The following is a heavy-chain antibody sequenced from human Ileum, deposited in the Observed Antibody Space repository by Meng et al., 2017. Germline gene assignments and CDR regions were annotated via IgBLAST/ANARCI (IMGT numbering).Heavy chain of an antibody. D-gene: IGHD2-8*01. V-gene: IGHV4-59*12. CDR3: AREWSSFDY. CDR2: IHNSGST. CDR1: Y. Sequence: YWIGWIRQPPGKGLEWIGYIHNSGSTSYSPSLMSRVTILVDTSKNQLSLKMRSVTAADTAVYYCAREWSSFDYWGQGILVTVSS. J-gene: IGHJ4*02.